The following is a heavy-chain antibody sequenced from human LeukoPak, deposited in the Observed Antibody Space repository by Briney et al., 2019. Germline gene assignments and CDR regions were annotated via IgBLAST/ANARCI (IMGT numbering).Heavy chain of an antibody. CDR1: GFTFSSYS. D-gene: IGHD3-22*01. CDR3: AKDPYYYDSRFDY. J-gene: IGHJ4*02. V-gene: IGHV3-23*01. Sequence: PGGSLRLSCAASGFTFSSYSMNWVRQAPGKGLEWVSAISGSGGSTYYADSVKGRFTISRDNSKNTLYLQMNSLRAEDTAVYYCAKDPYYYDSRFDYWGQGTLVTVSS. CDR2: ISGSGGST.